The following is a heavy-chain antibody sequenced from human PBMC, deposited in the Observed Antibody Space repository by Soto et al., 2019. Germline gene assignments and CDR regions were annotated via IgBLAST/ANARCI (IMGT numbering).Heavy chain of an antibody. V-gene: IGHV3-23*01. CDR3: AKDRYLDHDSRGYLFDN. Sequence: EVQLLESGGDLIQPGGSLRLSCAASGFTFNIYAMTWVRQAPGKGLEWVSAISRYGDFTYYADSVEGRFTISRDNSQNTLYLQMNSLRAEDTPVYDCAKDRYLDHDSRGYLFDNWGQGTLVTVSS. J-gene: IGHJ4*02. CDR1: GFTFNIYA. CDR2: ISRYGDFT. D-gene: IGHD3-22*01.